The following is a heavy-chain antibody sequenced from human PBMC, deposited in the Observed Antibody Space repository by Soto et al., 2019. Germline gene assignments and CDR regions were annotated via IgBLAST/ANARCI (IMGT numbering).Heavy chain of an antibody. V-gene: IGHV1-2*04. CDR1: GYTFTGYY. Sequence: QVQLVQSGAEVKKPGASVKVSCKASGYTFTGYYMHWVRQAPGQGLEWMGWINPNSGGTNYAQKFQGWVTMTRDTSISTAYMELSRLRTDDTAVYYCARGKRITIFGVVICGAFDIWGQGTMVTVSS. CDR3: ARGKRITIFGVVICGAFDI. CDR2: INPNSGGT. D-gene: IGHD3-3*01. J-gene: IGHJ3*02.